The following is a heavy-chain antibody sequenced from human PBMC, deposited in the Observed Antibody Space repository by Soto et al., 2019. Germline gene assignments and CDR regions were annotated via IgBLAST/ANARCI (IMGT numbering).Heavy chain of an antibody. CDR1: GFTFSSYW. V-gene: IGHV3-7*03. CDR2: IKQDGSEK. D-gene: IGHD3-10*01. CDR3: ARSGAATLLWFGELLDY. J-gene: IGHJ4*02. Sequence: PGGSLRLSCAASGFTFSSYWMSWVRQAPGKGLEWVANIKQDGSEKYYVDSVRGRFTISRDNAKNSLYLQMNSLRAEDTAVYYCARSGAATLLWFGELLDYWGQGTLVTVS.